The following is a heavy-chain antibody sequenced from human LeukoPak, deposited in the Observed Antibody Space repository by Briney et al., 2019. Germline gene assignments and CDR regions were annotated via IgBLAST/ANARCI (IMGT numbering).Heavy chain of an antibody. CDR1: ELNFNDYT. Sequence: PGGSLRLSCAASELNFNDYTVVWVRQAPGKGPEWVSSISSGATYKYYADSVRGRFTISRDNSKNTLYLQMNSLRAEDTAVYYCAKVGATRSYYFDYWGQGTLVTVSS. V-gene: IGHV3-21*04. CDR2: ISSGATYK. D-gene: IGHD1-26*01. J-gene: IGHJ4*02. CDR3: AKVGATRSYYFDY.